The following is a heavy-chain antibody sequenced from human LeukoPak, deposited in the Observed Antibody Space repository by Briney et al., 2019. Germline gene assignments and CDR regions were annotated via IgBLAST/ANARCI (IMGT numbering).Heavy chain of an antibody. CDR3: ARSDEGGREDYYDSSDSVFDP. Sequence: PGGSLRLSCAASGFTFDDYAMHWVRQAPGKGLEWVSGISWNSGSIGYADSVKGRFTISRDNAKNSLYLQMNSLRAEDTAVYYCARSDEGGREDYYDSSDSVFDPWGQGTLVTVSS. V-gene: IGHV3-9*01. D-gene: IGHD3-22*01. CDR1: GFTFDDYA. CDR2: ISWNSGSI. J-gene: IGHJ5*02.